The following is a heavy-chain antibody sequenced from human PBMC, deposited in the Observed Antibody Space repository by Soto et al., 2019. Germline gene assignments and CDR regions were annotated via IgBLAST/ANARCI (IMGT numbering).Heavy chain of an antibody. D-gene: IGHD1-1*01. CDR3: ARDQRNWNDRIRNYYYGMDV. CDR1: GFTFSSYA. CDR2: ISYDGSNK. Sequence: GGSLRLSCAASGFTFSSYAMHWVRQAPGKGLEWVAVISYDGSNKYYADSVKGRFTISRDNSKNTLYLQMNSLRAEDTAVYYCARDQRNWNDRIRNYYYGMDVWGQGTTVTVSS. V-gene: IGHV3-30-3*01. J-gene: IGHJ6*02.